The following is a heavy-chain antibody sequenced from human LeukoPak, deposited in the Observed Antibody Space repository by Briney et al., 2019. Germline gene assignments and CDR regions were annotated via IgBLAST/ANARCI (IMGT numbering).Heavy chain of an antibody. Sequence: PGGSLRLSCAASGFIVSTNYMSWVRQAPGKGLEWVSAISAGGTTIYYADSVKGRFTITRDNSKNTLYLQMKSLRVEDTAVYYCAKVYGVSYYMDVWGKGTTVTVSS. CDR2: ISAGGTTI. CDR3: AKVYGVSYYMDV. J-gene: IGHJ6*03. V-gene: IGHV3-23*01. CDR1: GFIVSTNY. D-gene: IGHD2-8*01.